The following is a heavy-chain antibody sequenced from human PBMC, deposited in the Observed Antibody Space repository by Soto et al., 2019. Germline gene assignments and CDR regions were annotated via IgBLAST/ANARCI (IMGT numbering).Heavy chain of an antibody. J-gene: IGHJ5*02. Sequence: SVKVSCKASGGTFSTYTMSWVRQAPGQGLEWMGGIIPMFGTTTYAENFQGRVTITADESTSTAYMELTSLRSEHTAVYYCTRDLYYFDSSAYYGHNWFDPWGQGTRVTVSS. V-gene: IGHV1-69*13. CDR3: TRDLYYFDSSAYYGHNWFDP. D-gene: IGHD3-22*01. CDR2: IIPMFGTT. CDR1: GGTFSTYT.